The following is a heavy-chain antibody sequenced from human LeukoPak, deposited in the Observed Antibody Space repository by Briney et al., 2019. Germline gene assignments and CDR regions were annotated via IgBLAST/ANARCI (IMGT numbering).Heavy chain of an antibody. J-gene: IGHJ4*02. CDR3: AKILGSSSPRSVDY. Sequence: GGSLRLSCAASGYTFSSCAMRWVRRAPGRGLEWVSTISGSGTYYADSVKGRFTISRDNSKNTLYLQMYSLRAEDTAVYYCAKILGSSSPRSVDYWGQGTLVTVSS. V-gene: IGHV3-23*01. D-gene: IGHD6-13*01. CDR1: GYTFSSCA. CDR2: ISGSGT.